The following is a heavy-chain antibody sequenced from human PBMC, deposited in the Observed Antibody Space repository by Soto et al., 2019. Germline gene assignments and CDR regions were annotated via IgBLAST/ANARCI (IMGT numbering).Heavy chain of an antibody. Sequence: GGSLRLSCAASGFTFSSYSMNWVRQAPGKGLEWVSSISSSSSYIYYADSVKGRFTISKDNAKNSLYLQMNSLRAEDTAVYYCARTPDSVNMDPNYGMDVWGQGTTVTVSS. J-gene: IGHJ6*02. V-gene: IGHV3-21*01. CDR3: ARTPDSVNMDPNYGMDV. CDR2: ISSSSSYI. CDR1: GFTFSSYS. D-gene: IGHD4-17*01.